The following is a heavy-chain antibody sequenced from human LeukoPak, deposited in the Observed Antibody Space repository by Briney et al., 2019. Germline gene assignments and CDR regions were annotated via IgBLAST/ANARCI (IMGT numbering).Heavy chain of an antibody. D-gene: IGHD4-17*01. CDR3: ARGRDYGDLFNWFDP. V-gene: IGHV5-51*01. CDR2: VYPGDFDT. Sequence: GGALEISCKGSGYRFTSYWIGWVRQMPGKGLEWMWIVYPGDFDTRYSPSFQGQVTISAVQSISTAYLQWGSLKASDAAMYYCARGRDYGDLFNWFDPWGQGTLVTVSS. CDR1: GYRFTSYW. J-gene: IGHJ5*02.